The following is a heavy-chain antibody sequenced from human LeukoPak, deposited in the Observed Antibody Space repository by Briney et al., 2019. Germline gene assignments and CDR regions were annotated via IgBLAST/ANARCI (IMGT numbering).Heavy chain of an antibody. CDR1: GFTFSNAW. V-gene: IGHV3-15*01. D-gene: IGHD5-12*01. Sequence: GGSLRLSCAASGFTFSNAWMSWVRQAPGKGLEWVGRIKSKTDGGTTDYAAPVKGRFTISRDDSKNTLYLQMNSLKTEDTAVYYCTTDTGRGYERYYYYYMDVWGKGTTVTISS. J-gene: IGHJ6*03. CDR3: TTDTGRGYERYYYYYMDV. CDR2: IKSKTDGGTT.